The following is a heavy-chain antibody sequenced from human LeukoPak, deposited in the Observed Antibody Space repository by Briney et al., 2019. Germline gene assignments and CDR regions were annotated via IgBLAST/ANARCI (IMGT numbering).Heavy chain of an antibody. J-gene: IGHJ3*01. D-gene: IGHD1-14*01. Sequence: AGGSLRLSCAASGFTLDDYAMHWVRQAPGKGLEWVSGVSWNSGTIDYADSVRGRFTISRDNAKNSLYRQMNSLRAEDTALYYCAKDVAYNRGAFDVWGQGTMVTVSS. CDR3: AKDVAYNRGAFDV. CDR1: GFTLDDYA. CDR2: VSWNSGTI. V-gene: IGHV3-9*01.